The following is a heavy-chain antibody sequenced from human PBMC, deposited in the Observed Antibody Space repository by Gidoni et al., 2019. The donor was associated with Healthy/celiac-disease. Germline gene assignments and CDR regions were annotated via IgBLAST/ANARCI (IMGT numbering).Heavy chain of an antibody. CDR2: IYPGDSDT. J-gene: IGHJ2*01. CDR1: GYSFTRYW. CDR3: ARRGPITMVRGVTDWYFDL. Sequence: EVQLVQSGAEVKKPGESLKISCKGSGYSFTRYWIGWVRQMPGKGLEWMGIIYPGDSDTRYSPSFQGQVTISADKSISTAYLQWSSLKASDTAMYYCARRGPITMVRGVTDWYFDLWGRGTLVTVSS. V-gene: IGHV5-51*01. D-gene: IGHD3-10*01.